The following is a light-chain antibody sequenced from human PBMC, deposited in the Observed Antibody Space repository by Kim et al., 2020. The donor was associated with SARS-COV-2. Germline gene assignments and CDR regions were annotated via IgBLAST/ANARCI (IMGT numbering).Light chain of an antibody. CDR1: SEYKTYA. J-gene: IGLJ2*01. V-gene: IGLV4-69*01. Sequence: SVKLTCHLSSEYKTYAIAWHQQLPEKGPRYLMNVDSDGSHTRGDGIPDRFSGSSSGAERYLTISSLQPEDEADYYCLTWGPGIRVFGGGTQLTVL. CDR2: VDSDGSH. CDR3: LTWGPGIRV.